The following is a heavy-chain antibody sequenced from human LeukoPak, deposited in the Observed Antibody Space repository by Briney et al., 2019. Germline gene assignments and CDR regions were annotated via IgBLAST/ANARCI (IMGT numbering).Heavy chain of an antibody. CDR3: ARDQHGVTTRWFDP. D-gene: IGHD4-17*01. J-gene: IGHJ5*02. V-gene: IGHV1-18*04. Sequence: ASVKGSCKASGYTFTSYGISWVRQAPGQGLEWMGWISAYNGNTNYAQKLQGRVTMTTDTSTSTAYMELRSLRSDDTAVYYCARDQHGVTTRWFDPWGQGTLVTVSS. CDR1: GYTFTSYG. CDR2: ISAYNGNT.